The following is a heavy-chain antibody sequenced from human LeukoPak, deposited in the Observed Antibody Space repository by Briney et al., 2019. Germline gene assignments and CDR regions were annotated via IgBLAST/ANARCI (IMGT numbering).Heavy chain of an antibody. Sequence: GASVKVSCKASGYTFTSYDINWVRQATGQGLEWMGWMNPNSGNTGYAQKFQGRVTMTRNTSISTAYMELSSLRSEDTAMYYCARGMGYDYVWGSYRYELFDPWGQGTLITVSS. CDR3: ARGMGYDYVWGSYRYELFDP. V-gene: IGHV1-8*01. J-gene: IGHJ5*02. D-gene: IGHD3-16*02. CDR1: GYTFTSYD. CDR2: MNPNSGNT.